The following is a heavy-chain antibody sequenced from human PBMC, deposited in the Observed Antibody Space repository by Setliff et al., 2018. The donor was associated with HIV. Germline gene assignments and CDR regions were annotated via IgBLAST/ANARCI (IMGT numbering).Heavy chain of an antibody. D-gene: IGHD2-2*01. CDR3: ARQKKSSSWSPNDY. V-gene: IGHV4-4*07. Sequence: SETLSLTCTVSGGSISGFYWNWIRQSAGKGLQWIGRIYDSGSTKYNPSLKSRVTMSLDTSKNQFSLKVKSVTAADTAVYYCARQKKSSSWSPNDYWGQGTLVTAPQ. CDR2: IYDSGST. CDR1: GGSISGFY. J-gene: IGHJ4*02.